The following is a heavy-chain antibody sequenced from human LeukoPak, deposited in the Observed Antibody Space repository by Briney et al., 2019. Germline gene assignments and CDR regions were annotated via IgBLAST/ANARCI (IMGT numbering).Heavy chain of an antibody. Sequence: KSSETLSLTCTVSGVSISSYYWSWIRQPPGKGLEWIGYIYYSGSTNYNPSLKSRVTISVDTSKNQFSLKLSSVTAADTAVYYCARDNWNYGSSMDVWGQGTTVTVSS. CDR1: GVSISSYY. CDR3: ARDNWNYGSSMDV. J-gene: IGHJ6*02. V-gene: IGHV4-59*01. D-gene: IGHD1-7*01. CDR2: IYYSGST.